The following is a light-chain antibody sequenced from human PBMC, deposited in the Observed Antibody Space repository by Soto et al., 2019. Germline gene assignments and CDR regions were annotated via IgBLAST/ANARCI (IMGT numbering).Light chain of an antibody. CDR1: NIGSKS. Sequence: SYELTQPPSVSVAPGKTARITCGGNNIGSKSVHWYQQKPGQAPVLVIYYDSERPSGIPERFSGFNSGNTATLTISRVEAGDEADYYCQVWDSSSDQVFGGGTKLTVL. CDR3: QVWDSSSDQV. J-gene: IGLJ3*02. CDR2: YDS. V-gene: IGLV3-21*04.